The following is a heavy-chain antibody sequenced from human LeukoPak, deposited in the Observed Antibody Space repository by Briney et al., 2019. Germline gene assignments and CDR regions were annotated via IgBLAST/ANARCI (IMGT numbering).Heavy chain of an antibody. Sequence: GESLKISCKASGYPFTTYYIAWVRQLPGKGLEWMGIVYPGDSDTRYSPSFQGQVTISADKSISTAYLQWSSLKASDTAMYYCVIQWGYGGYDYWGQGTLVTVSS. J-gene: IGHJ4*02. V-gene: IGHV5-51*01. CDR1: GYPFTTYY. D-gene: IGHD5-12*01. CDR2: VYPGDSDT. CDR3: VIQWGYGGYDY.